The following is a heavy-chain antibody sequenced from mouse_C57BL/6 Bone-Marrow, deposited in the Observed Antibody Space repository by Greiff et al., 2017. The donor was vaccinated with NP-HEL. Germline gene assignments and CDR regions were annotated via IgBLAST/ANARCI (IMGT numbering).Heavy chain of an antibody. CDR3: AKSYYGNYLYWYFDV. CDR1: GFTFSDYY. D-gene: IGHD2-1*01. J-gene: IGHJ1*03. V-gene: IGHV5-12*03. CDR2: ISNGGGST. Sequence: EVKLVESGGGLVQPGGSLKLSCAASGFTFSDYYMYWVRQTPEKRLEWVASISNGGGSTYYPDTVKGRFTISRDNAKNTLFLQMTSLRSEDTAMYYCAKSYYGNYLYWYFDVWGTGTTVTVSS.